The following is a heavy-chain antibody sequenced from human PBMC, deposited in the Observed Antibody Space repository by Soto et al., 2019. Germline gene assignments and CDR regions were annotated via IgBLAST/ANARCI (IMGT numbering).Heavy chain of an antibody. D-gene: IGHD2-2*01. J-gene: IGHJ6*03. Sequence: ASVKVSCKASGYTFTSYDINWVRQATGQGLEWMGWMNPNSGNTGYAQKFQGRVTMTRNTSISTAYMELSSLRSEDTAVYYCARGVPAAADYCYYMDVWGKGTTVTVSS. CDR2: MNPNSGNT. CDR3: ARGVPAAADYCYYMDV. V-gene: IGHV1-8*01. CDR1: GYTFTSYD.